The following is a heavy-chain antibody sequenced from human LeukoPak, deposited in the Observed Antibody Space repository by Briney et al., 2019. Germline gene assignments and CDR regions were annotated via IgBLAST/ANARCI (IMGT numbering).Heavy chain of an antibody. Sequence: PSETLSLTCTVSGGSISSYYWSWIRQHPGKGLEWIGYIYYSGSTYYNPSLKSRVAISVDTSKNQFSLKLSSVTAADTAVYYCARVLTGGRAFVHEQLASLRSKYFDYWGQGTLVTVSS. CDR1: GGSISSYY. V-gene: IGHV4-59*06. CDR2: IYYSGST. D-gene: IGHD6-13*01. J-gene: IGHJ4*02. CDR3: ARVLTGGRAFVHEQLASLRSKYFDY.